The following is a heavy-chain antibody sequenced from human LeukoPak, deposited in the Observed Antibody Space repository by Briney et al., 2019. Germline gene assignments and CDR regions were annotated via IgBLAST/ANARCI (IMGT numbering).Heavy chain of an antibody. J-gene: IGHJ4*02. D-gene: IGHD5-18*01. Sequence: SETLSLTCAVSGGSISSYYWSWIRQPPGKGLEWIGFFYYIGSTNYNPSLKSRVTISVDTSKNHFSLKLSSVTAADTAVYYCARGPGGYSYGYYFDYWGQGTLVTVSS. CDR2: FYYIGST. CDR1: GGSISSYY. CDR3: ARGPGGYSYGYYFDY. V-gene: IGHV4-59*01.